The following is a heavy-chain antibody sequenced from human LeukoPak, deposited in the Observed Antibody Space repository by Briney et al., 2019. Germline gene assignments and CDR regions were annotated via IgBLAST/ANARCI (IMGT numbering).Heavy chain of an antibody. J-gene: IGHJ6*02. Sequence: GASVKVSCKASGYTFTSYGISWVRQAPGQGLEWMGWISAYNGNTNYAQKLQGRVTMTTDTSTSTAYMELRSLRSDDTAVYYCARVSDGSGYYSLSGMDVWGQGTTVTVSS. CDR3: ARVSDGSGYYSLSGMDV. CDR2: ISAYNGNT. D-gene: IGHD3-22*01. CDR1: GYTFTSYG. V-gene: IGHV1-18*01.